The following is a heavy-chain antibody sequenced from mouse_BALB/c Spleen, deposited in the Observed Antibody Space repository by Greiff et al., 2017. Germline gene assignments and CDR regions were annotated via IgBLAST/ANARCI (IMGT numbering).Heavy chain of an antibody. CDR2: IWSGGST. V-gene: IGHV2-2*02. D-gene: IGHD1-1*01. CDR1: GFSLTSYG. J-gene: IGHJ4*01. Sequence: VKVVESGPGLVQPSQSLSITCTVSGFSLTSYGVHWVRQSPGKGLEWLGVIWSGGSTDYNAAFISRLSISKDNSKSQVFFKMNSLQANDTAIYYCARKGYYGSSYLYAMDYWGQGTSVTVSS. CDR3: ARKGYYGSSYLYAMDY.